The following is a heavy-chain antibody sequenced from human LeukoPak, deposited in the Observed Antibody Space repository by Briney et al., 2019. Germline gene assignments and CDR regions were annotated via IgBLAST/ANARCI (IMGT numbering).Heavy chain of an antibody. CDR2: IYSSGST. D-gene: IGHD3-16*01. CDR1: AGSISSYY. CDR3: ARVDEGGYYYYGIDV. Sequence: PSETLSLTCTVSAGSISSYYWSWIRQPPGKGLEWIGYIYSSGSTNYNPSLKSRVTISVDTSKNQFSLKLSPVTAADTAVYYCARVDEGGYYYYGIDVWGQGTTVTVSS. J-gene: IGHJ6*02. V-gene: IGHV4-59*01.